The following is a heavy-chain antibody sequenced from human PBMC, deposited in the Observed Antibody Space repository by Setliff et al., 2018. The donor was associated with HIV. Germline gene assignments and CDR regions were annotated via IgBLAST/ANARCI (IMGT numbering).Heavy chain of an antibody. Sequence: GGSLRLSCAASGFTFSGYAMHWVRQAPGKWLEWVSAISGGGDDTSYADSVKGRFTISRANSKDTLYLQMNSLRAEDTAVYYCAKSSRAARPVYYHHALDVWGQGTTVTVSS. J-gene: IGHJ6*02. V-gene: IGHV3-23*01. CDR1: GFTFSGYA. CDR2: ISGGGDDT. D-gene: IGHD6-6*01. CDR3: AKSSRAARPVYYHHALDV.